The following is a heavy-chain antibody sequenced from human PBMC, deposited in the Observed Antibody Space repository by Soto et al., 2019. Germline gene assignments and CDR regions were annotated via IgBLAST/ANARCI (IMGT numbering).Heavy chain of an antibody. D-gene: IGHD3-22*01. CDR1: GGSISSYY. CDR2: IYTSGST. CDR3: ARDRYYYDSNGYYYGMDV. J-gene: IGHJ6*02. Sequence: SETLSLTCTVSGGSISSYYWSWIRQPAGKGPEWIGRIYTSGSTNYNPSLKSRVTTSVDTSKNQFSLKLSSVTAADTAVYYCARDRYYYDSNGYYYGMDVWGQGTTVTVSS. V-gene: IGHV4-4*07.